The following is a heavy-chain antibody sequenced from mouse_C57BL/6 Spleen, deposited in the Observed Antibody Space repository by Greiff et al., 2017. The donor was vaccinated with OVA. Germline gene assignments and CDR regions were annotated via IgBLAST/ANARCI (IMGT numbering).Heavy chain of an antibody. J-gene: IGHJ2*01. Sequence: VQLQQSGAELVKPGASVKLSCKASGYTFTSYWMHWVKQRPGQGLEWIGMIHPNSGSTNYNEKFKSKATLTVDKSSSTAYMQLSSLTSEDSAVYYCAREEWEYYFDYWGQGTTLTVSS. D-gene: IGHD4-1*01. V-gene: IGHV1-64*01. CDR3: AREEWEYYFDY. CDR1: GYTFTSYW. CDR2: IHPNSGST.